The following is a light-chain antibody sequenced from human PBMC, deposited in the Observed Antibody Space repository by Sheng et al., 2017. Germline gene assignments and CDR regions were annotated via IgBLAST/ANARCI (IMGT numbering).Light chain of an antibody. Sequence: EIVLTQSPGTVSLSPGERATLSCRASQRVSSNYLAWYQQKPGRAPRLLISGASSRATGIPDRFRGSGSGTDFTLTISRLEPEDFAVYYCQQRVLWPRLTFGGGTRVEIK. CDR3: QQRVLWPRLT. CDR1: QRVSSNY. V-gene: IGKV3D-20*02. J-gene: IGKJ4*01. CDR2: GAS.